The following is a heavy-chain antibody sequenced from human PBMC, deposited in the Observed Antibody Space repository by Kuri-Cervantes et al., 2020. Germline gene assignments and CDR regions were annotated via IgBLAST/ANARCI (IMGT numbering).Heavy chain of an antibody. CDR3: TTNQRYYDSSGYYSVGAFDI. CDR1: GFTLSDHY. V-gene: IGHV3-72*01. CDR2: TRSKVNSYTT. D-gene: IGHD3-22*01. J-gene: IGHJ3*02. Sequence: GESLKISCAASGFTLSDHYVDWVRQAPGKGLEWVGRTRSKVNSYTTEYAAAVKGRFTASGDDSKNSLYLQMNSLKTEDTAVYYCTTNQRYYDSSGYYSVGAFDIWGQGTMVTVSS.